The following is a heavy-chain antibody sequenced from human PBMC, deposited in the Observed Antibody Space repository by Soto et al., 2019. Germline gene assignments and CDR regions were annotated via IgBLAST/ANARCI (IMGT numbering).Heavy chain of an antibody. CDR3: VSGSQVEY. CDR1: GFSFSDYY. J-gene: IGHJ4*02. CDR2: ISHRGDTI. D-gene: IGHD3-10*01. V-gene: IGHV3-11*01. Sequence: QVRLVESGGGLVKPGGSLRLSCAASGFSFSDYYMTWIRQTPGKGLEWISYISHRGDTIYYADSVQGRFTISRDNARNYLHLQMHSLGAEDTAVYYCVSGSQVEYWGQGTLVTVSS.